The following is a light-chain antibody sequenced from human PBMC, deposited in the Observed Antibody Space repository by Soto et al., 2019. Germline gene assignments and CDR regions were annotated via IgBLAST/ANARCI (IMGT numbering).Light chain of an antibody. J-gene: IGKJ5*01. V-gene: IGKV1-5*01. CDR3: QQYYNWPRT. Sequence: DIQMTQSPSTLSASVGDRVTITCRASQSISSWLAWYQQKPGKAPKLLIYGASSLQSGVPSRFSGSGSGTEFTLTINSLQAEDCAVYYCQQYYNWPRTFGQGTRLENK. CDR1: QSISSW. CDR2: GAS.